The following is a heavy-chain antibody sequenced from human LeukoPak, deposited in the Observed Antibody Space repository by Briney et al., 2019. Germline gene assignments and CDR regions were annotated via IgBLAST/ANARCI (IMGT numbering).Heavy chain of an antibody. V-gene: IGHV3-11*01. CDR2: ISGSGNSI. Sequence: GGSLRLSCAASGFTFSDYYMSWIRQAPGKGLEWVSYISGSGNSIFYADSVKGRFTISRGNAKNSLYLQMNSLRAEDTAVYYCVRCVMITFEGVIVSDAFDIWGQGTMVTVSS. D-gene: IGHD3-16*02. J-gene: IGHJ3*02. CDR1: GFTFSDYY. CDR3: VRCVMITFEGVIVSDAFDI.